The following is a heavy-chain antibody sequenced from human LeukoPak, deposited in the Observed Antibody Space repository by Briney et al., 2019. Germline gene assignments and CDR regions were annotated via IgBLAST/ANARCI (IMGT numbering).Heavy chain of an antibody. D-gene: IGHD4-23*01. CDR3: ARDLDYGGNSDYFDY. CDR1: GFTFSSYS. CDR2: ISSSSSYI. J-gene: IGHJ4*02. Sequence: GRSLRLSCAASGFTFSSYSMNWVRQAPGKGLEWVSSISSSSSYIYYADSVKGRFTISRDNAKNSLYLQMNSLRAEDTAVYYCARDLDYGGNSDYFDYWGQGTLVTVSS. V-gene: IGHV3-21*01.